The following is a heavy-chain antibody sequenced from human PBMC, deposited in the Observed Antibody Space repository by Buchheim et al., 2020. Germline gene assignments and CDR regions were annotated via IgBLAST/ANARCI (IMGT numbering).Heavy chain of an antibody. Sequence: QVQLVESGGGVVQPGRSLRLSCAASGFTFSSYGMHWVRQAPGKGLEWVAVISYDGSNKYYADSVKGRFTISRDNSKNTRYLQMNSLRAEDTAVYYCAKGRIAARSYYYYYGMDVWGQGTT. CDR3: AKGRIAARSYYYYYGMDV. CDR2: ISYDGSNK. CDR1: GFTFSSYG. D-gene: IGHD6-6*01. J-gene: IGHJ6*02. V-gene: IGHV3-30*18.